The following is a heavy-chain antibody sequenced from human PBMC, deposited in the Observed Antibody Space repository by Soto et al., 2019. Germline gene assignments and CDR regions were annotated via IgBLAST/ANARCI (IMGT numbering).Heavy chain of an antibody. CDR2: IIPILGIA. Sequence: QVQLVQSGAEVKKPGSSVKVSCKASGGTFSSYTISWVRQAPGQGLEWMGRIIPILGIANYAQKFQGRVTITADKSTSTAYMELSSLRSEDTAVYYCARAGVYCSGGSCYSDEYFQHWGQGTLVIVSS. CDR1: GGTFSSYT. CDR3: ARAGVYCSGGSCYSDEYFQH. V-gene: IGHV1-69*02. D-gene: IGHD2-15*01. J-gene: IGHJ1*01.